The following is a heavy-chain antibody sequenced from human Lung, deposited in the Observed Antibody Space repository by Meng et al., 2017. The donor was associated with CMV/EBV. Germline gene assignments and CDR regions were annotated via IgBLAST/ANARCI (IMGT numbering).Heavy chain of an antibody. CDR1: GGSNCSYY. J-gene: IGHJ4*02. V-gene: IGHV4-4*07. D-gene: IGHD6-19*01. Sequence: VLGRGRVNPSETWSSTCTASGGSNCSYYGGRSGRSAERGREWIGRMYTSETTIYNPALTIQLPLSLDTSKNQFTLKLNSVTAADTAVYYCARAEADTGNFDYWGQGTLVTVSS. CDR3: ARAEADTGNFDY. CDR2: MYTSETT.